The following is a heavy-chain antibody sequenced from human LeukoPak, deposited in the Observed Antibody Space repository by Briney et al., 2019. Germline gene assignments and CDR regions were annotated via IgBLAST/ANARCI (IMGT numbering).Heavy chain of an antibody. Sequence: PGGSLRLSCAASGFTFSSYSMNWVRQAPGKGLEWVSSISSSSYIYYADSMKGRFTISRDNAKNSLYLQMNSLRAEDTAVYYCARASSSWYYFDYWGQGTLVTVSS. D-gene: IGHD6-13*01. CDR2: ISSSSYI. CDR1: GFTFSSYS. V-gene: IGHV3-21*01. J-gene: IGHJ4*02. CDR3: ARASSSWYYFDY.